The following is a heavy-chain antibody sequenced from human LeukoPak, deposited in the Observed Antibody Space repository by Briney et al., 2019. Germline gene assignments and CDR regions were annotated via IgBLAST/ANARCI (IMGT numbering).Heavy chain of an antibody. D-gene: IGHD3-9*01. CDR2: IYHSGST. CDR1: GGSISSSNW. J-gene: IGHJ3*02. V-gene: IGHV4-4*02. CDR3: ARDRPYYDILTGPHSWAFDI. Sequence: PSETLSLTCAVSGGSISSSNWWSWVRQPPGKGLEWIGEIYHSGSTNYNPSLKSRVTISVDKSKNQFSLKLSSVTAADTAVYYCARDRPYYDILTGPHSWAFDIWGQGTMVTVSP.